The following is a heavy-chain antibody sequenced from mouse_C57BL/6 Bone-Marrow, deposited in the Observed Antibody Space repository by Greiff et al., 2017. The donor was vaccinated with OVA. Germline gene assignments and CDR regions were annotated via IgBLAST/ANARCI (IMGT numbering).Heavy chain of an antibody. D-gene: IGHD1-1*01. CDR2: IDPENGDT. Sequence: EVKLVESGAELVRPGASVKLSCTASGFNIKDDYMHWVKQRPEQGLEWIGWIDPENGDTEYASKFQGKATITADTTSNTAYLQLSSLTSEDTAVYYCTTDYYGSSSHWYFDVWGTGTTVTVSS. J-gene: IGHJ1*03. CDR1: GFNIKDDY. V-gene: IGHV14-4*01. CDR3: TTDYYGSSSHWYFDV.